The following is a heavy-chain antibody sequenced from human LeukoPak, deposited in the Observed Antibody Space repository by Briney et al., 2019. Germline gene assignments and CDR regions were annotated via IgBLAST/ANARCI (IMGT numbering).Heavy chain of an antibody. D-gene: IGHD3-10*01. CDR2: ISPNGGST. CDR1: GFTFSSYA. J-gene: IGHJ4*02. CDR3: ARSDLYGSGYDY. Sequence: GGSLRLSCAASGFTFSSYAMHWVRQAPGKGLEYVSAISPNGGSTYHASSVRGRFTISRDNSKNTLYLQMDSLRAEDTAVYYCARSDLYGSGYDYWGQGTLVTVSS. V-gene: IGHV3-64*01.